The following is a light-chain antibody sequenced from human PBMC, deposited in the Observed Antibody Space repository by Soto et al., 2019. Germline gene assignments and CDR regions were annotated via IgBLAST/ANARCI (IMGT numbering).Light chain of an antibody. Sequence: EIVLTQSPGTLSLSPGERATLSCSASQSISSSYLAWYQQKPGQAPRLLIYAASIRATGIPDRFSGSGSGTDFTLTISILEPEDFAVYYCQQYGSSSYTFGQVTQLEIK. J-gene: IGKJ2*01. CDR3: QQYGSSSYT. V-gene: IGKV3-20*01. CDR2: AAS. CDR1: QSISSSY.